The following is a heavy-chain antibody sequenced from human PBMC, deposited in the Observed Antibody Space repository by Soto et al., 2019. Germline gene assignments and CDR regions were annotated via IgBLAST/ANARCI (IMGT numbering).Heavy chain of an antibody. D-gene: IGHD2-8*01. Sequence: VASVKVSCKASGGTFSSYAISWVRQAPGQGLEWMGGIIPIFGTANYAQKFQGRVTITADESTSTAYMELSSLRSEDTAVYYCAAYCTNGVCPPLYYGMDVWGQGTTVTVSS. CDR2: IIPIFGTA. V-gene: IGHV1-69*13. CDR1: GGTFSSYA. CDR3: AAYCTNGVCPPLYYGMDV. J-gene: IGHJ6*02.